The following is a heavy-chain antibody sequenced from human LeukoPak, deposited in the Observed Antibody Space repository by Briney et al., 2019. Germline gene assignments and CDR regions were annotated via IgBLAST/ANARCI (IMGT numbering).Heavy chain of an antibody. V-gene: IGHV1-69*04. CDR2: IIPILDIA. CDR1: GGTFSSYA. J-gene: IGHJ4*02. Sequence: SVKVSCKASGGTFSSYAINWVRQAPGQGLEWMGRIIPILDIADYAQKFQGRVTITADKSTSTAYMELSSLRSEDTAVYYCAREDLEMAYSSSWCLDYWGQGTLVTVSS. D-gene: IGHD6-13*01. CDR3: AREDLEMAYSSSWCLDY.